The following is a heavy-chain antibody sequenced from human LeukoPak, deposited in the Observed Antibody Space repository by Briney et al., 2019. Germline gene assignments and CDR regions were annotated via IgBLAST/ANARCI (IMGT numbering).Heavy chain of an antibody. CDR2: ISAYNGNT. CDR1: GYTFTSNG. D-gene: IGHD5-12*01. J-gene: IGHJ4*02. CDR3: ASRVYSGYEGGFDY. Sequence: ASVKVSCKASGYTFTSNGISWVRQAPGQGLEWMGWISAYNGNTNYAQKLQGRVIMTTDTSTSTAYMELRSLRSDDTAVYYCASRVYSGYEGGFDYWGQGTLVTVSS. V-gene: IGHV1-18*01.